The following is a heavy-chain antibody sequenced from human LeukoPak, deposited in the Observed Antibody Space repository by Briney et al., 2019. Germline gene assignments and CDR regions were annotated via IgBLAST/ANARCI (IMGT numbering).Heavy chain of an antibody. CDR3: ARLRDIVATIHQEYYFDY. J-gene: IGHJ4*02. V-gene: IGHV5-51*01. Sequence: GESLKISCKGSGYSFTSYWIGWVRQMPGKGLEWMGIIHPGDSDTRYSPSFQGQVTISADKSISTAYLQWSSLKASDTAMYYCARLRDIVATIHQEYYFDYWGQGTLVTVSS. CDR2: IHPGDSDT. D-gene: IGHD5-12*01. CDR1: GYSFTSYW.